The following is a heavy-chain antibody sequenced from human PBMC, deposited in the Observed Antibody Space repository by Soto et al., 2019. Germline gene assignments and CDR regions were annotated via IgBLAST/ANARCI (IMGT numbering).Heavy chain of an antibody. D-gene: IGHD6-13*01. CDR3: ARDPRGYSSSWYVYFDY. J-gene: IGHJ4*02. V-gene: IGHV3-33*01. CDR2: IWYDGSNK. CDR1: GFTFSSYG. Sequence: PGGSLRLSCAASGFTFSSYGMHWVRQAPGKGLEWVAVIWYDGSNKYYADSVKGRFTISRDNSKNTLYLQMNSLRAEDTAVYYCARDPRGYSSSWYVYFDYWGQGTLVTVSS.